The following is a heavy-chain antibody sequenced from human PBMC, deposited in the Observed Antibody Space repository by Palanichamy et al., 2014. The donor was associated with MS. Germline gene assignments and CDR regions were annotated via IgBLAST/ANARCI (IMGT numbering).Heavy chain of an antibody. V-gene: IGHV1-8*03. D-gene: IGHD3-16*02. CDR1: GYTFTSYD. Sequence: QLVQSGAEVEKPGASVKVSCKASGYTFTSYDINWVRQATGQGLEWMGWMNPNSGNTGYAQKFQGRVTITRNTSISTAYMELSSLRSEDTAVYYCARREILYDYVWGSYRLGDAFDIWGQGTMVTVSS. CDR2: MNPNSGNT. J-gene: IGHJ3*02. CDR3: ARREILYDYVWGSYRLGDAFDI.